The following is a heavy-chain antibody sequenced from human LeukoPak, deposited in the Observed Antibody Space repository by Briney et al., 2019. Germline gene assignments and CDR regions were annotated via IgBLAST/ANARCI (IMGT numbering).Heavy chain of an antibody. CDR3: ARDRGGSYSAIDY. J-gene: IGHJ4*02. Sequence: GGSLRLSCAASGFTFSSYSMNWVRQAPGKGLEWVSFISSSSSTIYYGDSVKGRFTISRDNAKNSLYLQMNSLRAEDTAVYYCARDRGGSYSAIDYWGQGTLVTASS. CDR2: ISSSSSTI. D-gene: IGHD1-26*01. CDR1: GFTFSSYS. V-gene: IGHV3-48*04.